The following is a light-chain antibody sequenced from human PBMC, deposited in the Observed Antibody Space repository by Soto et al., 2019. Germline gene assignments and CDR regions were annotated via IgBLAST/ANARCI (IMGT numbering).Light chain of an antibody. V-gene: IGKV1-39*01. J-gene: IGKJ1*01. CDR2: AAS. CDR3: QHTYTRT. Sequence: DIQMTQSPSSLSASVGDRVTITCRASQSISSYLNWYQQRPGKAPSLLIYAASSLRSGVPSRFSGSGSATDFTLTISSLQPEDFATYYCQHTYTRTFGQGTKVEI. CDR1: QSISSY.